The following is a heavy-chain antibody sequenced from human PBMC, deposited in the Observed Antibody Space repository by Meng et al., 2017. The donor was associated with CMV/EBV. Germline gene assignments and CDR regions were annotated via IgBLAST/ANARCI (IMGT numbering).Heavy chain of an antibody. Sequence: QTTFKASVPTLVNPTQTITLTCTFSGFSLSTSGVGVGWIRQPPGKALEWLALIYWDDDKRYSPSLKSRLTITKDTSKNQVVLTMTNMNPVDTATYYCARIAAAGRFDYWGQGTLVTVSS. V-gene: IGHV2-5*02. CDR1: GFSLSTSGVG. D-gene: IGHD6-13*01. CDR3: ARIAAAGRFDY. J-gene: IGHJ4*02. CDR2: IYWDDDK.